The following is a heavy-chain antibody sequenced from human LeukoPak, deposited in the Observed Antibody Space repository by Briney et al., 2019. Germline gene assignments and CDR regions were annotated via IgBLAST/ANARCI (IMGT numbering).Heavy chain of an antibody. CDR1: GFTFSSYG. V-gene: IGHV3-33*01. CDR3: ARDMWFHRAPDY. D-gene: IGHD2-21*01. CDR2: IWYDGSNK. Sequence: PGRSLRLSCAASGFTFSSYGMHWVRQAPGKGLEWVAVIWYDGSNKYYADSVKGRFTISRDNSKNTLYLQMNSLRAEDTAVYYCARDMWFHRAPDYWGQGTLVTVSS. J-gene: IGHJ4*02.